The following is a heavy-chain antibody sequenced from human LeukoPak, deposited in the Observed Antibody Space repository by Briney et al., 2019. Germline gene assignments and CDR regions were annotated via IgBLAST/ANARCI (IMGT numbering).Heavy chain of an antibody. V-gene: IGHV5-51*01. J-gene: IGHJ4*02. Sequence: PGESLKISCKGSGYTFTSYWIGWVRQMPGKGLEWMGIIHPGDSDTRYSPSFQGQVTISVDKSISTAYLQWSSLKASDTAMYYCARGDGYGSESNYNHFDYWGQGTLVTVSS. CDR1: GYTFTSYW. CDR2: IHPGDSDT. D-gene: IGHD3-10*01. CDR3: ARGDGYGSESNYNHFDY.